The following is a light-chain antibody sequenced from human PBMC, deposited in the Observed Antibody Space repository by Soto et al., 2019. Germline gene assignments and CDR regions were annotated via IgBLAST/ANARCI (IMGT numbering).Light chain of an antibody. J-gene: IGKJ4*01. CDR2: GAS. CDR1: QSVSSN. CDR3: QQYNTWPFS. Sequence: EIVMTQSPATLSVSPGERATLSCGASQSVSSNLAWYQQKTGQAPRLLIYGASTRATGIPARFSGSGSGTEFTLTISSLQSEDFQVYYCQQYNTWPFSLGLGTKVEIK. V-gene: IGKV3-15*01.